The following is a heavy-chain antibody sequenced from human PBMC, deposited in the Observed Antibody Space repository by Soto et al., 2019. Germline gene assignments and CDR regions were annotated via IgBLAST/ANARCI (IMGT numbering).Heavy chain of an antibody. J-gene: IGHJ4*02. CDR3: AKGGGWYGQPYDY. CDR1: GFTFSSYA. CDR2: ISGSGGST. V-gene: IGHV3-23*01. Sequence: LRLSCAASGFTFSSYAMSWVRQAPGKGLEWVSAISGSGGSTYYADSVKGRFTISRDNSKNTLYLQMNSLRAEDTAVYYCAKGGGWYGQPYDYWGQGTLVTVSS. D-gene: IGHD6-19*01.